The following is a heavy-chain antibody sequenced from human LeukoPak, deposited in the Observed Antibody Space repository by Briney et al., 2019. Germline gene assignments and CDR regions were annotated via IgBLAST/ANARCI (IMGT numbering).Heavy chain of an antibody. CDR1: GYSFSNYW. Sequence: GESLQISCKGSGYSFSNYWIGWVRQMPGKGLEWMGIIYPGDSDTRYSPSFQGQVTISADKSISTAYLQWSSLKASDTAMYYCARRGFGESYAFDIWSQGTMVTVSS. J-gene: IGHJ3*02. V-gene: IGHV5-51*01. CDR3: ARRGFGESYAFDI. D-gene: IGHD4-17*01. CDR2: IYPGDSDT.